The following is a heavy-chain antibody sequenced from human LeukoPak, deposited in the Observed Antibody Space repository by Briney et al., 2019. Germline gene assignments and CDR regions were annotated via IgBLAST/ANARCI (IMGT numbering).Heavy chain of an antibody. Sequence: PSETLSLTCSVSGGPINFYWSWIRQSPGKGLEWIGCVHQNGGASYKSSLQRRVTMSVDTSKRQVSLMLNSVTAADTAVYYCARDVRRGLRFNNIYPYFGMDVWGKGTTVIVSA. V-gene: IGHV4-59*01. D-gene: IGHD3-3*01. CDR2: VHQNGGA. CDR3: ARDVRRGLRFNNIYPYFGMDV. CDR1: GGPINFY. J-gene: IGHJ6*04.